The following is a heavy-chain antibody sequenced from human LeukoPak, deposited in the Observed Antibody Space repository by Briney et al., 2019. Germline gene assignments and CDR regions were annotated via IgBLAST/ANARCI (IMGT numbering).Heavy chain of an antibody. CDR2: IYTSGST. CDR3: SRGIYSGSLGRTDY. V-gene: IGHV4-4*07. CDR1: GGSISSYY. Sequence: SETLSLTCTVSGGSISSYYWSWIRQPAGKGLEWIGRIYTSGSTNYNPSLKSRVTMSVDTSKNQFSLKLSSVTAADTAVYYCSRGIYSGSLGRTDYWGQGTLATVSS. D-gene: IGHD1-26*01. J-gene: IGHJ4*02.